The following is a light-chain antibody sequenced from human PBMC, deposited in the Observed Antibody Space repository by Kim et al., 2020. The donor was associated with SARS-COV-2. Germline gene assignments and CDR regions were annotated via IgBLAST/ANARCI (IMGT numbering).Light chain of an antibody. J-gene: IGLJ1*01. CDR2: DVN. Sequence: GQSVTISRPGTSSDVGGYNYVSWYQQHPGKAPKLMIYDVNKWPSGVPDRFSGSKSGNTASLTISGLQAEDEADYYCCSFTGSFTYVFGTGTKVTVL. CDR3: CSFTGSFTYV. V-gene: IGLV2-11*01. CDR1: SSDVGGYNY.